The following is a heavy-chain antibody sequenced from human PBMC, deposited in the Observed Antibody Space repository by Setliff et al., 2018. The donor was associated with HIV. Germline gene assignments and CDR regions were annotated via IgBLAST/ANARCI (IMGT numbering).Heavy chain of an antibody. Sequence: GESLKISCGGSGYRLTIYWIGWVRQMPGKGLEWMGIIYLGDSDTRYSPSFQGQVTISADKSISTAYLQWSSLKASDTAMYYCARITGNAFDVWGQGAMVTVSS. CDR2: IYLGDSDT. V-gene: IGHV5-51*01. CDR1: GYRLTIYW. CDR3: ARITGNAFDV. J-gene: IGHJ3*01. D-gene: IGHD1-20*01.